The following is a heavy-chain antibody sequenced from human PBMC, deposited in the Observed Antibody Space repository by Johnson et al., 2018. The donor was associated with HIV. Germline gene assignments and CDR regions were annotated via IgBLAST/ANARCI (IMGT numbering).Heavy chain of an antibody. V-gene: IGHV3-30*02. D-gene: IGHD6-6*01. CDR2: IRFAGSSK. CDR1: GFIFRNYG. CDR3: ARGEEEQLGDAFDI. J-gene: IGHJ3*02. Sequence: QVQLVESGGGVVQPGGSLRLSCAASGFIFRNYGMHWVRQAPGNGLEWVAFIRFAGSSKYYADSVKGRFTISRDNSKNTLYMQMNSLRAEDTAVYYCARGEEEQLGDAFDIWGQGTMVTVSS.